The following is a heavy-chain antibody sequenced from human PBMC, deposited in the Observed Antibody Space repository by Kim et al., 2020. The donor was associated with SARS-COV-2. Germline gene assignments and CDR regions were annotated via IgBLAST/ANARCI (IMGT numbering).Heavy chain of an antibody. CDR1: GYRFSSYW. V-gene: IGHV5-51*01. CDR3: ARHTSSAEDY. J-gene: IGHJ4*02. D-gene: IGHD6-19*01. CDR2: IYPSDSET. Sequence: GESLKISCKGSGYRFSSYWIGWVRQMPGKGLEWMGIIYPSDSETKYRASFQGQVTISADKSISTAYLQWRSLRASDTAMYYCARHTSSAEDYWGQGTLVTVSS.